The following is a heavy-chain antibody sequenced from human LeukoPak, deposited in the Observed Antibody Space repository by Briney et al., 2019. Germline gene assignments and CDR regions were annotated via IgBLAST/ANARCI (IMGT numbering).Heavy chain of an antibody. CDR1: GGSFSGYY. CDR3: ARVGRPLGSYYYYYMDV. Sequence: SETLSLTCAVYGGSFSGYYWSWIRQHPGKGLEWIGYIYYSGSTYYNPSLKSRVTISVDTSKNQFSLKLSSVTAADTAVYYCARVGRPLGSYYYYYMDVWGKGTTVTVSS. D-gene: IGHD3-10*01. J-gene: IGHJ6*03. CDR2: IYYSGST. V-gene: IGHV4-31*11.